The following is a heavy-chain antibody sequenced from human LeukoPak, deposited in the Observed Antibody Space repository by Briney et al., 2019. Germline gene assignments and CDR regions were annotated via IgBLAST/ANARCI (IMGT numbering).Heavy chain of an antibody. D-gene: IGHD3-10*01. CDR1: GGSISSGGYS. J-gene: IGHJ4*02. CDR3: ASYYYGSGSYYYFDY. Sequence: PSQTLSLTCAVSGGSISSGGYSWSWIRQPPGKDLEWIGYIYHSGSTYYNPSLKSRVTISVDRSKNQFSLKLSSVTAADTAVYYCASYYYGSGSYYYFDYWGQGTLVTVSS. V-gene: IGHV4-30-2*01. CDR2: IYHSGST.